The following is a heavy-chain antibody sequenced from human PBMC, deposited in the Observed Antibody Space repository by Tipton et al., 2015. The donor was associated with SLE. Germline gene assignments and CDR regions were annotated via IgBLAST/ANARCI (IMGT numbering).Heavy chain of an antibody. CDR1: GGTFSSYA. D-gene: IGHD3-3*01. CDR2: IIPIFGTA. Sequence: QSGAEVKKPGSSVKVSCKASGGTFSSYAISWVRQAPGQGLEWMGGIIPIFGTANYAQKFQGRVTITTDESTSTAYMELSSLRSEDTSVYYCARDALPITLFGGYDYCGQVSLVTVSS. J-gene: IGHJ4*02. CDR3: ARDALPITLFGGYDY. V-gene: IGHV1-69*05.